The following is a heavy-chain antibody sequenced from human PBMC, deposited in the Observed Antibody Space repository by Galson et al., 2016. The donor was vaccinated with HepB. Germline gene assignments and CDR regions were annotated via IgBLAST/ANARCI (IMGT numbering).Heavy chain of an antibody. Sequence: SLRLSCAASGLTFSSYGMHWVRQTPGKGLEWVAVIWYDGTNKYHADSVKGRFTISRDNSKNTLYLQMNSLRAGDTAVYYCARTSSGDGRNAYDIWGQGTMVTVSS. V-gene: IGHV3-33*01. CDR1: GLTFSSYG. CDR2: IWYDGTNK. CDR3: ARTSSGDGRNAYDI. D-gene: IGHD3-10*01. J-gene: IGHJ3*02.